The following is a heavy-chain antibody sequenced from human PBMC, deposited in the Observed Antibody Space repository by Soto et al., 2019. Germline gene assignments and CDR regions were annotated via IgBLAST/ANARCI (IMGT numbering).Heavy chain of an antibody. CDR3: ATVWGYVAGSRRFDF. CDR1: GYPLPTYG. CDR2: IVGYSGNT. V-gene: IGHV1-18*01. Sequence: QVQVMQSGAQLTQPGASVKVSCETSGYPLPTYGLSWVRQAPGQGLEWMGWIVGYSGNTVYAQKIQGRVTMYRDTFTSTGYMELGRMASDDSALYYCATVWGYVAGSRRFDFGGQGTLVSVSS. D-gene: IGHD6-13*01. J-gene: IGHJ4*02.